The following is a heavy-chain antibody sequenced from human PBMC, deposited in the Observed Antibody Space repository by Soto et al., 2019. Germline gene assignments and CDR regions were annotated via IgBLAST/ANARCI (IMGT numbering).Heavy chain of an antibody. Sequence: SVKVSCKASGGTFSSYTISWVRQAPGQGLEWMGRIIPILGIANYAQKFQGRVTITADKSTSTAYMELSSLRSEDTAVYYCAIGTAVAGTDAFDIWGQGTMVTLSS. CDR2: IIPILGIA. CDR1: GGTFSSYT. V-gene: IGHV1-69*02. CDR3: AIGTAVAGTDAFDI. D-gene: IGHD6-19*01. J-gene: IGHJ3*02.